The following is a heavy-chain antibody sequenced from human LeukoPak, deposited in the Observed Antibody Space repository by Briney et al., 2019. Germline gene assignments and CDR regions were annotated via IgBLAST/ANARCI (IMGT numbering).Heavy chain of an antibody. CDR1: GFTFSTYA. CDR2: ISDSGGST. J-gene: IGHJ4*02. Sequence: GGSLRPSCAASGFTFSTYAMRWVRQAPGKGLDWVSTISDSGGSTYYADSVKGRFTISRDNSKNTLYLQMNSLRVEDTAIYYCAKYRYDFWSGGDYWGQGTLVTVSS. D-gene: IGHD3-3*01. CDR3: AKYRYDFWSGGDY. V-gene: IGHV3-23*01.